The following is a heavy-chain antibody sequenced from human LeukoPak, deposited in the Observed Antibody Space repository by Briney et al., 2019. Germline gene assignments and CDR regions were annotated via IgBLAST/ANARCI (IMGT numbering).Heavy chain of an antibody. CDR1: GYTLTELS. Sequence: ASVKVSCKVSGYTLTELSMHWVRQAPGNGLEWMGGFDPEDGEAIYAQKFQGRVTMTEDTSTDTAYMELSSLRSEDTAVYYCATGDTTVTGTYYFDYWGQGTLVTVSS. V-gene: IGHV1-24*01. D-gene: IGHD4-17*01. CDR2: FDPEDGEA. J-gene: IGHJ4*02. CDR3: ATGDTTVTGTYYFDY.